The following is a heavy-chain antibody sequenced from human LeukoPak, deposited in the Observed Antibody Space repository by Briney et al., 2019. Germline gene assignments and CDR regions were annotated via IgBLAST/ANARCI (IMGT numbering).Heavy chain of an antibody. CDR3: ARSYCGGDCYWTIDY. V-gene: IGHV1-2*02. J-gene: IGHJ4*02. D-gene: IGHD2-21*02. CDR2: INPNTGVT. Sequence: ASVKVSCKASEYTFTGYYMHWVRRAPGQGLTWMGWINPNTGVTNYAQKFQGRITMTRATSINTAYMELDRLTSDDTAIYYCARSYCGGDCYWTIDYWGQGTLVTVSS. CDR1: EYTFTGYY.